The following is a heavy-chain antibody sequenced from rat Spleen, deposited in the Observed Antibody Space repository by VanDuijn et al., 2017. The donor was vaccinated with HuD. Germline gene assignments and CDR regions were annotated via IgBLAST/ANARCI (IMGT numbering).Heavy chain of an antibody. CDR3: ARHLPQRYYYDGYPMDA. V-gene: IGHV2-32*01. CDR2: MWRDGDT. J-gene: IGHJ4*01. Sequence: QVQLKESGPGLVQPSQTLSLTCTVSGFSLTSYHVHWVRQPPGKGLEWMGVMWRDGDTSYNSAVQSRLSISRDTSKSQVFLKMNSLQPEDTGTYYCARHLPQRYYYDGYPMDAWGQGASVTVSS. CDR1: GFSLTSYH. D-gene: IGHD1-12*03.